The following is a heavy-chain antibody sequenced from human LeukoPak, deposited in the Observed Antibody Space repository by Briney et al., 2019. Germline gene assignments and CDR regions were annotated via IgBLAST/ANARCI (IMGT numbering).Heavy chain of an antibody. D-gene: IGHD2-2*01. Sequence: SETLSLTCAVYGGSFSGYYWSWIRQPPGKGLEWIGEINHSGSTNYNPSLKSRVTISVDTSKNQLSLKLSSVTAADTAVYYCARASTPRRYCSSTSCYSEYFQHWGQGTLVTVSS. CDR3: ARASTPRRYCSSTSCYSEYFQH. CDR2: INHSGST. V-gene: IGHV4-34*01. J-gene: IGHJ1*01. CDR1: GGSFSGYY.